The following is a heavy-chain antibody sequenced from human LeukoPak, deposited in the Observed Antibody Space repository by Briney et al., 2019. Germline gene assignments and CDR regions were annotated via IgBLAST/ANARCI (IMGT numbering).Heavy chain of an antibody. J-gene: IGHJ4*02. Sequence: SETLSLTSAVSGGSISSGGYSWSWIRQPPGKGLEWIGYIYHSGSTYYNPSLKSRVTISVDRSKNQFSLKLSSVTAADTAVYYCARGDYGDYVFDYWGQGTLVTVSS. V-gene: IGHV4-30-2*01. CDR1: GGSISSGGYS. CDR2: IYHSGST. CDR3: ARGDYGDYVFDY. D-gene: IGHD4-17*01.